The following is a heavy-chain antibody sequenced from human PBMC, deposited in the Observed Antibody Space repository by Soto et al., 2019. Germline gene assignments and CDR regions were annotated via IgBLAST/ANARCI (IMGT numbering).Heavy chain of an antibody. Sequence: QVQLVQSGAEVKKPGASVKVSCEASGYTYTSYGISRVRQAAGQGLEWMGWISAYNGNTNYAQKLQGRVTMTTDTSTSTAYMELRSLRSDDTAVYYCARNARELLLPQNWGQGTLVTVSS. V-gene: IGHV1-18*01. D-gene: IGHD1-26*01. CDR3: ARNARELLLPQN. CDR1: GYTYTSYG. CDR2: ISAYNGNT. J-gene: IGHJ4*02.